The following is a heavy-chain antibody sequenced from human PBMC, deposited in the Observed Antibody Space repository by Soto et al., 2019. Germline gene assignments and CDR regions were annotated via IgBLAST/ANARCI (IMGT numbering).Heavy chain of an antibody. J-gene: IGHJ4*02. CDR3: ASWTTTVTSFDY. CDR1: VGTFSSYA. CDR2: IIPIFGTA. D-gene: IGHD4-17*01. Sequence: SVKVSCKASVGTFSSYAISWVRQAPGQGLEWMGGIIPIFGTANYAQKFQGRVTITADESTSTAYMELSSLRSEDTAVYYCASWTTTVTSFDYWCQGTMVTVSS. V-gene: IGHV1-69*13.